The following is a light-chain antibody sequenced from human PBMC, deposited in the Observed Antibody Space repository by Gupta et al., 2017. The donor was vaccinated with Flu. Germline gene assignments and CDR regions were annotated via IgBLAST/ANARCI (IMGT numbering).Light chain of an antibody. CDR1: QSISRSY. V-gene: IGKV3-20*01. J-gene: IGKJ3*01. CDR2: GAS. CDR3: QQYGNSPFT. Sequence: GERATLSCRASQSISRSYLAWYQQTPGQAPRLLIYGASSRATGIPDRFSGSGSGTDFTLTISRLEPEDFAVYYCQQYGNSPFTFGPGTKVD.